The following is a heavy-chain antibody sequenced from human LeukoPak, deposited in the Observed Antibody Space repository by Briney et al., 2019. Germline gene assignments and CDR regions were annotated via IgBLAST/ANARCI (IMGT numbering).Heavy chain of an antibody. V-gene: IGHV3-74*01. J-gene: IGHJ4*02. CDR2: IKTDGSIT. CDR3: ARVLGGNYYEFDY. D-gene: IGHD1-26*01. Sequence: GGSLRLSCAASGFSFSVFWMHWVRQAPGKGLVWVSRIKTDGSITNYADSVKGRFTISRDNAKNSLYLQMNSLRVEDTALYYCARVLGGNYYEFDYWGQGTLVTVSS. CDR1: GFSFSVFW.